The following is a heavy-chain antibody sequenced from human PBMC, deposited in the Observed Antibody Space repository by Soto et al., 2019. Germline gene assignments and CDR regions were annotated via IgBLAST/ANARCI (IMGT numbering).Heavy chain of an antibody. Sequence: PGGSLRLSCAASGFTFSTYWMSWVRQTPGKGLEWVANIKEDGSDKYYVDSVKGRFTISRDNTKNSLFLQMISLRAEDTAVYYCARDRGWGIVVVPASFDYWGQGALVTVSS. V-gene: IGHV3-7*01. D-gene: IGHD2-2*01. CDR1: GFTFSTYW. J-gene: IGHJ4*02. CDR2: IKEDGSDK. CDR3: ARDRGWGIVVVPASFDY.